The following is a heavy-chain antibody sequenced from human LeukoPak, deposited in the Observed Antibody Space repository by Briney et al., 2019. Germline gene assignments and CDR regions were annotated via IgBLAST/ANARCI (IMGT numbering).Heavy chain of an antibody. D-gene: IGHD3/OR15-3a*01. CDR3: ARQFGLMRSYRHLDH. J-gene: IGHJ4*02. V-gene: IGHV4-59*08. CDR1: GGSISSYY. CDR2: VYFNGDT. Sequence: SETLSLTCTVPGGSISSYYWTWVRQPPGKTLQWIGNVYFNGDTNFNPSLKSRVTISVDTSNNQFSLKLSSVTAADTAVYYCARQFGLMRSYRHLDHWGPGILVTVSA.